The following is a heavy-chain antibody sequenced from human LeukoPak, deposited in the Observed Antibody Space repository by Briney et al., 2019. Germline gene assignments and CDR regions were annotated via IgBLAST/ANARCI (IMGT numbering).Heavy chain of an antibody. Sequence: GGSLRLSCAASGFTFSSYSMNWVRQAPGKGLEWVSYISSSSSTIYYADSVKGRFTISRDNAKNSLYLQMNSLRAEDTAVYYCARVGNYYDSSGYQNFDYWGQGTLVTVSS. V-gene: IGHV3-48*01. J-gene: IGHJ4*02. D-gene: IGHD3-22*01. CDR1: GFTFSSYS. CDR3: ARVGNYYDSSGYQNFDY. CDR2: ISSSSSTI.